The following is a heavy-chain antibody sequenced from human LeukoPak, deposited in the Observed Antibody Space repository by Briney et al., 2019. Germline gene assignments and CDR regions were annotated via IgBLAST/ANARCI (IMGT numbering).Heavy chain of an antibody. CDR3: ASDEGSFDY. Sequence: GGSLRLSCAASGFTFSSYAMSWVRQAPGKGLEWVANIKQDGSGKYYVDSVKGRFTISRDNAKNSLYLQMNSLRAEDTAVYYCASDEGSFDYWGQGTLVTVSS. V-gene: IGHV3-7*01. CDR1: GFTFSSYA. J-gene: IGHJ4*02. CDR2: IKQDGSGK.